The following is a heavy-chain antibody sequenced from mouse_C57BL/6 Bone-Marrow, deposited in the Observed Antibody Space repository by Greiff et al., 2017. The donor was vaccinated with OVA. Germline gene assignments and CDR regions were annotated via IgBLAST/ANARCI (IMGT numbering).Heavy chain of an antibody. CDR2: IDPEDGET. J-gene: IGHJ2*01. CDR3: ASWSRRFDD. V-gene: IGHV14-2*01. Sequence: VQLQQSGAELVKPGASVKLSCTASGFNIKDYYMHWVKQRTEQGLEWIGRIDPEDGETTYSPTFQGKATITADTSSNTAYLQLISLTSEDPAVYYCASWSRRFDDRGQGTTLTVSS. CDR1: GFNIKDYY.